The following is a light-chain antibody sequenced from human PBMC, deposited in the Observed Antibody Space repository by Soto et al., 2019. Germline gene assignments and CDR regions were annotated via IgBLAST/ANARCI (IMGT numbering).Light chain of an antibody. CDR2: GAS. CDR3: QQYGTSPPEVA. CDR1: QSVSSRY. V-gene: IGKV3-20*01. J-gene: IGKJ2*01. Sequence: EIVLTQSPGTLSLSPAARATLSCRASQSVSSRYLARYQQTPAQAPRLLIYGASSRATGITDRFSGSGSGTDFTITISRLAPEDFAVYYGQQYGTSPPEVAFGQGTKLESK.